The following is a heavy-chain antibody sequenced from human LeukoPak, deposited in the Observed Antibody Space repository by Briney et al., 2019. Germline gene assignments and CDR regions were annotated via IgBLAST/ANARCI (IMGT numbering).Heavy chain of an antibody. CDR1: GFTFSSYG. J-gene: IGHJ4*02. Sequence: PGGSLRLSCAASGFTFSSYGMSWVRPAPGKGLEWVSAISGSSGSTYYADSVKGRFTISRDNSKNTLYLQMNSLRAEDTAVYYCAKDLSRGPGGWYLNWGQGTLVTVSS. CDR3: AKDLSRGPGGWYLN. V-gene: IGHV3-23*01. D-gene: IGHD6-19*01. CDR2: ISGSSGST.